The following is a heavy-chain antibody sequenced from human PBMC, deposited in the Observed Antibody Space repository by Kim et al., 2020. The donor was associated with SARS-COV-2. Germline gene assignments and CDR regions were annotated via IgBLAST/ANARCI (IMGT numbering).Heavy chain of an antibody. J-gene: IGHJ6*02. D-gene: IGHD3-10*01. CDR2: ISYDGSNK. V-gene: IGHV3-30-3*01. CDR3: ARRGEGHGDYYYYGMDV. Sequence: GGSLRLSCVASGFTFSSYAMHWVRQAPGKGLEWVAVISYDGSNKYYADSVKGRFTISRDNSKNTLYLQMNSLRAEDTAVYYCARRGEGHGDYYYYGMDVWGQGTTVTVSS. CDR1: GFTFSSYA.